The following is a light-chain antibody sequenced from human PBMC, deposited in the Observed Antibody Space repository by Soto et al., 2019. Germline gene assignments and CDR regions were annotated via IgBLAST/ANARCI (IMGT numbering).Light chain of an antibody. V-gene: IGKV3-20*01. CDR1: QSVSSSY. Sequence: EIVLTQSPGTLSLSPGERATLSCRASQSVSSSYLAWYQQKPGQAPRPLIYGASSRATGIPDRFSGSGSGTDCTRTISRLEPEDCAVYYCLQYGSSPYTFGQGTKLEIK. J-gene: IGKJ2*01. CDR3: LQYGSSPYT. CDR2: GAS.